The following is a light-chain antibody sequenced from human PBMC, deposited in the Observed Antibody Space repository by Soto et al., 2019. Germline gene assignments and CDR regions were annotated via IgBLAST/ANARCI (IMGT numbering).Light chain of an antibody. V-gene: IGLV1-40*01. CDR2: GNS. Sequence: QSVLTQPPSVSGAPGQRVTISYTESSSNIGAGYDVHWYQQLPGTAPKLLIYGNSNRPSGVPHRFSGSKSGTSASLAITGLQAEDEADYYCQSYDSSLSGGVFGGGTKLTVL. CDR1: SSNIGAGYD. J-gene: IGLJ3*02. CDR3: QSYDSSLSGGV.